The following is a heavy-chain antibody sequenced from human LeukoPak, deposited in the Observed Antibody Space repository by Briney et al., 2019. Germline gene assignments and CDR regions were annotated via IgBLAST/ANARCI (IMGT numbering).Heavy chain of an antibody. CDR2: IKQDGSEK. V-gene: IGHV3-7*03. CDR3: ARQERIQLWLRRYYYMDV. Sequence: GGSLRLSCAASGFTFSSYWMSWVRQAPGKGLEWVANIKQDGSEKYYVDSVKGRFTISRDNAKNSLYLQMNSLRAEDTALYYCARQERIQLWLRRYYYMDVWGKGTTATVSS. CDR1: GFTFSSYW. D-gene: IGHD5-18*01. J-gene: IGHJ6*03.